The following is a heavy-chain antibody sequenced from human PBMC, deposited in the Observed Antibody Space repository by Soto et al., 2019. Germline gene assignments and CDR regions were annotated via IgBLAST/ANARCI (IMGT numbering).Heavy chain of an antibody. D-gene: IGHD6-19*01. CDR1: GGSVSSGSYY. J-gene: IGHJ4*02. CDR2: IYYSGST. CDR3: ASYSSGWYAVGY. Sequence: SETLSLTCTVSGGSVSSGSYYWSWIRQPPGKGLEWIGYIYYSGSTNYNPSLKSRVTISVDTSKNQFSLKLSSVTAADTAVYYCASYSSGWYAVGYWGQGTPVTVSS. V-gene: IGHV4-61*01.